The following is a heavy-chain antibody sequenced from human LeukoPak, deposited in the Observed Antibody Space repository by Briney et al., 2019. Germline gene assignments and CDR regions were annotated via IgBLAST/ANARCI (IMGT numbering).Heavy chain of an antibody. J-gene: IGHJ4*02. CDR2: IYTSGST. CDR1: GGSISSGSYY. V-gene: IGHV4-61*02. Sequence: SETLSLTCTVSGGSISSGSYYWSWIRQPAGKGLEWIGRIYTSGSTNYNPSLKSRVTISVDTSKSQFSLKLRSVTAADTAVYFCARDPTLAAPDYWGQGTLVTVSS. CDR3: ARDPTLAAPDY. D-gene: IGHD6-6*01.